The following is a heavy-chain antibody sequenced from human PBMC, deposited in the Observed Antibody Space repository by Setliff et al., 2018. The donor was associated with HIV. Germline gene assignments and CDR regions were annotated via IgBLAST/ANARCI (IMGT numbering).Heavy chain of an antibody. V-gene: IGHV4-31*03. Sequence: SETLSLTCSVSGGAISGSGYYWSWIRQPPGKALEWIGYIYYSGSVYYNPSLKSRPTISVDTSKNQFSVKLNSVTAADTAVYYCAGSKISGSNHETYGFDVWGRGTTGTVSS. CDR3: AGSKISGSNHETYGFDV. D-gene: IGHD1-26*01. J-gene: IGHJ6*02. CDR1: GGAISGSGYY. CDR2: IYYSGSV.